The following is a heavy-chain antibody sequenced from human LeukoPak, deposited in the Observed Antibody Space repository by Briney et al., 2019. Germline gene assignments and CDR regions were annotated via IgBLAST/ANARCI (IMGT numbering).Heavy chain of an antibody. CDR3: ARDKEGTGYFFYYYGMDV. CDR1: GFTFSSYS. Sequence: GGSLRLSCAASGFTFSSYSMNWVRQAPGKGLEWVLSISSSSSYIYYADSVKGRFTISRDNAKNSLYLQMNSLRAEDTAVYYCARDKEGTGYFFYYYGMDVWGQGTTVTVSS. CDR2: ISSSSSYI. V-gene: IGHV3-21*01. D-gene: IGHD2-8*02. J-gene: IGHJ6*02.